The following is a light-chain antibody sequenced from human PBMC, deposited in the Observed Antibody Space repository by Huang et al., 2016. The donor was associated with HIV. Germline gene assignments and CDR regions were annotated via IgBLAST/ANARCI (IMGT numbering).Light chain of an antibody. Sequence: EIVMTQSPATLSVSPGERATLSCRASQTVNSNLAWYQHKPGQAPRLLIYGASTRATGGPARCSGSGSGTKFTRTISSLQSEDFAVYYCQQYNNWLAFGQGTKVEIK. V-gene: IGKV3-15*01. CDR1: QTVNSN. J-gene: IGKJ1*01. CDR3: QQYNNWLA. CDR2: GAS.